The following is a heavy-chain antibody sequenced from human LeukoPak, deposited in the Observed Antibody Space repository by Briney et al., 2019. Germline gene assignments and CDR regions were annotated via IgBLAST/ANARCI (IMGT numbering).Heavy chain of an antibody. J-gene: IGHJ6*03. Sequence: SRTLSLTCTVSGGSISSGSYYWSWIRQPAGKGLEWIGRIYTSGSTNYNPSLKSRVTISVGTSKNQFSLKLSSVTAADTAVYYCAREVVPAAMTYYYYYMDVWGKGTTVTVSS. V-gene: IGHV4-61*02. CDR1: GGSISSGSYY. CDR3: AREVVPAAMTYYYYYMDV. D-gene: IGHD2-2*01. CDR2: IYTSGST.